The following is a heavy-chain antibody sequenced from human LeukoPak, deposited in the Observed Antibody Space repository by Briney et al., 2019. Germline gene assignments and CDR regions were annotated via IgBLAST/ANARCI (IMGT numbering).Heavy chain of an antibody. D-gene: IGHD4-11*01. CDR2: INSDGSST. V-gene: IGHV3-74*01. J-gene: IGHJ6*04. Sequence: GGSLRLSCAASGFTFSSYWMHWVRHAPGKGLVWVSRINSDGSSTSYADSVKGRFTISRDNAKNTLYLQMNSLRAEDTAVYYCASKFYSNYLMDVWGKGTTVTVSS. CDR3: ASKFYSNYLMDV. CDR1: GFTFSSYW.